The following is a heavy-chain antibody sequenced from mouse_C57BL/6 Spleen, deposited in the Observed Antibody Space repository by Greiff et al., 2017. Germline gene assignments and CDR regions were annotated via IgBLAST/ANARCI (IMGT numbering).Heavy chain of an antibody. V-gene: IGHV5-4*03. D-gene: IGHD2-4*01. CDR3: ARADYDWYFDV. CDR2: ISDGGSYT. CDR1: GFTFSSYA. Sequence: EVKLMESGGGLVKPGGSLKLSCAASGFTFSSYAMSWVRQTPEKRLEWVATISDGGSYTYYPDNVKGRFTISRDNAKNNPYLQMSHLTSEDTAMYYCARADYDWYFDVWGTGTTVTVSS. J-gene: IGHJ1*03.